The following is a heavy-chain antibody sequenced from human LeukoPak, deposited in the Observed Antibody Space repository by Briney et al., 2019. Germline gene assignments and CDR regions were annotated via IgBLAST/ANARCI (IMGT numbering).Heavy chain of an antibody. D-gene: IGHD4-23*01. CDR2: IYNSGST. CDR3: ARALRLWGGNSGIAFDI. CDR1: GGSISSYY. V-gene: IGHV4-59*01. J-gene: IGHJ3*02. Sequence: SESLSLTCTVSGGSISSYYWSWIRQPPGKGLEWIGYIYNSGSTNYNHSLKSRVTISEDMSNNQFSLKLSSVTAADTAVYYCARALRLWGGNSGIAFDIWGQGTMVTVSS.